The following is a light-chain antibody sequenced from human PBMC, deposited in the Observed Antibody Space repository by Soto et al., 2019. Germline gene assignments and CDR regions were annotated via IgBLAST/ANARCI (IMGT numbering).Light chain of an antibody. J-gene: IGKJ1*01. CDR1: QGSSIY. CDR2: AAS. Sequence: DIQLTQSPSFLSATVGDRVTITCRASQGSSIYLSWYQQKPGKAPKLLIAAASTLKSGVPSRFRGSVSGTEFTLTISSLQPEDFANYTCQQLDSYHWTFGQGTKVEIK. CDR3: QQLDSYHWT. V-gene: IGKV1-9*01.